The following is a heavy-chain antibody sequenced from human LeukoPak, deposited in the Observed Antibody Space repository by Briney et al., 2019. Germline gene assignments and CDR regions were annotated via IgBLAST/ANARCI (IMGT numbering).Heavy chain of an antibody. CDR3: ASCGGDCYPYEFDP. J-gene: IGHJ5*02. CDR2: IYYSGST. Sequence: SETLSLTCTVSGGSISSHYWSWIRQPPGKGLEWIGCIYYSGSTNYNPSLKSRVTISVDTSKNQFSLKLSSVTAADTAVYYCASCGGDCYPYEFDPWGQGTLVTVSS. V-gene: IGHV4-59*11. D-gene: IGHD2-21*02. CDR1: GGSISSHY.